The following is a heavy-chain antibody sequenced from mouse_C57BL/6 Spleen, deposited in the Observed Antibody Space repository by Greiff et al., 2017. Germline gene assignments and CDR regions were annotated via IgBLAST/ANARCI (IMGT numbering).Heavy chain of an antibody. CDR3: AREGDYYGSSYGGAY. Sequence: QVQLKESGAELARPGASVKLSCKASGYTFTSYGISWVKQRTGQGLEWIGEIYPRSGNTYYNEKFKGKATLTADKSSSTAYMELRSLTSEDSAVYFCAREGDYYGSSYGGAYWGQGTLVTVYA. D-gene: IGHD1-1*01. CDR2: IYPRSGNT. J-gene: IGHJ3*01. CDR1: GYTFTSYG. V-gene: IGHV1-81*01.